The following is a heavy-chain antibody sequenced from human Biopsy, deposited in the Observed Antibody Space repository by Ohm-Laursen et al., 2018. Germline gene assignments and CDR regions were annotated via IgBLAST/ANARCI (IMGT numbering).Heavy chain of an antibody. Sequence: SQTLSLTCTVSGGSISSGGSYWSWIRQRPGKGLEWIGYIFNSANTYYNPSLKNLITISGDTFKNQFSLKLNSVTAADTAVYYCARGDYFDSNGYFWFDPWGQGTLVTVSS. V-gene: IGHV4-31*01. J-gene: IGHJ5*02. CDR1: GGSISSGGSY. CDR2: IFNSANT. CDR3: ARGDYFDSNGYFWFDP. D-gene: IGHD3-22*01.